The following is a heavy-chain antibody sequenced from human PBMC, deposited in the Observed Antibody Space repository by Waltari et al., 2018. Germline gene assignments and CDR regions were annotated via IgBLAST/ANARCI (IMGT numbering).Heavy chain of an antibody. J-gene: IGHJ3*02. D-gene: IGHD1-26*01. Sequence: QVQLQQWGAGLLKPSETLSLTCAVYGGSFSGYYWSWIRQPPRKGLEWIGEINHSGSTNYNPSLKSRVTISVDTSKNQFSLKLSSVTAADTAVYYCARAWISLILGATSAFDIWGQGTMVTVS. CDR2: INHSGST. CDR3: ARAWISLILGATSAFDI. V-gene: IGHV4-34*01. CDR1: GGSFSGYY.